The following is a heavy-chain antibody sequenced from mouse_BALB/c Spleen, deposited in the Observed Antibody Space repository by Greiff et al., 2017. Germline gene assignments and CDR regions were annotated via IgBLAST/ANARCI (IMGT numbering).Heavy chain of an antibody. CDR2: ISSGSSTI. D-gene: IGHD1-1*01. J-gene: IGHJ2*01. CDR3: ARGGYYDGSSYDYFDD. CDR1: GFTFSSFG. Sequence: EVQGVESGGGLVQPGGSRKLSCAASGFTFSSFGMHWVRQAPEKGLEWVAYISSGSSTIYYAATVKGRFTISRDNPKNTLFLQMTSLRSEDTAMYYCARGGYYDGSSYDYFDDWGQGTTLTVSS. V-gene: IGHV5-17*02.